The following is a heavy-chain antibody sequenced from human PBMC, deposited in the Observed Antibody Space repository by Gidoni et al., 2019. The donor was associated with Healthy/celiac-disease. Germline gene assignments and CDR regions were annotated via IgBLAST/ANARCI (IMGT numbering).Heavy chain of an antibody. CDR3: ARQFEYSSSSDAFDI. CDR1: GFTFISYS. Sequence: EVQLVESGGGLVKPGGSLSLSCAASGFTFISYSMNWVRQAPGKGLEWVSSISSSSSYIYYADSVKGRFTISRDNAKNSLYLQMNSLRAEDTAVYYCARQFEYSSSSDAFDIWGQGTMVTVSS. CDR2: ISSSSSYI. V-gene: IGHV3-21*01. D-gene: IGHD6-6*01. J-gene: IGHJ3*02.